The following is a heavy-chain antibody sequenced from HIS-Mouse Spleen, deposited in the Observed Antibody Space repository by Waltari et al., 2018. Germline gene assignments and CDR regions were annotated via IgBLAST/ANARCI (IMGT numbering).Heavy chain of an antibody. CDR1: GFSLSTSGMC. D-gene: IGHD6-19*01. J-gene: IGHJ4*02. CDR2: IDWDDDK. CDR3: ARIAEGYSSGWYAFDY. V-gene: IGHV2-70*15. Sequence: QVTLRESGPALVKPTQTLTLTCTFSGFSLSTSGMCVSWIRQPPGKALEWLARIDWDDDKYYNTSLKTRLTISKDTSKNQVVLTMTNMDPVDTATDYCARIAEGYSSGWYAFDYWGQGTLVTVSS.